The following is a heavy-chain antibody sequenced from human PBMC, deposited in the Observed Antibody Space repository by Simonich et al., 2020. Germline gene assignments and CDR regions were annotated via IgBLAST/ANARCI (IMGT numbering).Heavy chain of an antibody. J-gene: IGHJ4*02. CDR3: ARWTATGYYFDY. Sequence: EVQLVGSGGGLIQPGGSLRLSCAASGFTVSITYMSWVRQAPGKGLEWVSVIDSGGSTYYADSVKGRFTISRDNSKNTLYLQINSLRAEDTAVYYCARWTATGYYFDYWGQGTLVTVSS. D-gene: IGHD1-1*01. V-gene: IGHV3-53*01. CDR1: GFTVSITY. CDR2: IDSGGST.